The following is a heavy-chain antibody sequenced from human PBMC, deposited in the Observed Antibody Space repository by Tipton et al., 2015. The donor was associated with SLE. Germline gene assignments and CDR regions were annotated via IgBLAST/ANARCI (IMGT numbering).Heavy chain of an antibody. CDR2: IWYDGSNK. Sequence: SLRLSCAASGFTFSSYGMHWVRQAPGKGLEWVAVIWYDGSNKYYADSVKGRFTISRDNSKNTLYLQMNSLRAEDTAVYYCARIYDGYYYYYYMDVWGKGTTVTVSS. CDR1: GFTFSSYG. D-gene: IGHD5-12*01. CDR3: ARIYDGYYYYYYMDV. J-gene: IGHJ6*03. V-gene: IGHV3-33*08.